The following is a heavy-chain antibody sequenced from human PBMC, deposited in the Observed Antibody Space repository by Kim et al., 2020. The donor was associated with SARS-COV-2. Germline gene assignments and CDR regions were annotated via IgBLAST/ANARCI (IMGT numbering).Heavy chain of an antibody. D-gene: IGHD1-26*01. CDR3: AKGYSGTYGNAFDI. V-gene: IGHV3-9*01. Sequence: ADSVKGRFTISRDNAKHSLYLQMNSLRAEDTALYYCAKGYSGTYGNAFDIWGQGTMVTVSS. J-gene: IGHJ3*02.